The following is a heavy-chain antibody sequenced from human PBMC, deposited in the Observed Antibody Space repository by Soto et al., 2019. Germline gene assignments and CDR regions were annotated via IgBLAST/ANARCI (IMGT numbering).Heavy chain of an antibody. CDR2: ISYDGNNK. J-gene: IGHJ6*02. CDR3: ARAGCDGGSCYTLVGLRYGMDV. V-gene: IGHV3-30-3*01. D-gene: IGHD2-15*01. CDR1: GFTFSSYA. Sequence: QVQLVESGGGVVQPGRSLRLSCAASGFTFSSYAMYWVRQAPGKVLEWMTVISYDGNNKYYADSVKGRFTISRDNSKNTLYLQMNSLRAEDTAVYYCARAGCDGGSCYTLVGLRYGMDVWGQGTTVTVSS.